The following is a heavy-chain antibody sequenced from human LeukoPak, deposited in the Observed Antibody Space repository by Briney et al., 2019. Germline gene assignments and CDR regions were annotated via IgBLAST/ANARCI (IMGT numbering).Heavy chain of an antibody. D-gene: IGHD3-10*01. J-gene: IGHJ5*02. V-gene: IGHV3-7*01. CDR2: MKRYRSEI. Sequence: GGSLRLSCAASGFTFGSYLMIWVRQAPGKGLEWVANMKRYRSEIYYLDSVKGRFTISRDNARNSLYLQMNSLRAEDTAVYYCARDMHYYGAGRVDPWGQGTLVTVSS. CDR3: ARDMHYYGAGRVDP. CDR1: GFTFGSYL.